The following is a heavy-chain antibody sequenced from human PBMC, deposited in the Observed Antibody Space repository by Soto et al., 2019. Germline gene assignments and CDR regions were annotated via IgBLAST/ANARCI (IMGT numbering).Heavy chain of an antibody. D-gene: IGHD6-6*01. Sequence: EVQLLESGGGLVQPGESLRLCCAASGFTFSSYAMSWVRQAPGKGLEWVSVISGSDDSTYYADSVKGRFTISRDNSKNTLYLQMNSLRAEDTAVYSCAKRSSSSTFDYWGQGTLVTVSS. CDR1: GFTFSSYA. CDR2: ISGSDDST. V-gene: IGHV3-23*01. J-gene: IGHJ4*02. CDR3: AKRSSSSTFDY.